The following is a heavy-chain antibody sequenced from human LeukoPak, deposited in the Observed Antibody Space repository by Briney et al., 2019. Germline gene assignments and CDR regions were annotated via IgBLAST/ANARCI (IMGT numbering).Heavy chain of an antibody. V-gene: IGHV4-39*01. CDR3: ARNVTVTVSGTKFNYFDY. CDR2: IYYSGST. J-gene: IGHJ4*02. Sequence: SETLSLTCTVSGGSISSSSYYWGWIRQPPGKGLEWIGSIYYSGSTHYNPSLKSRLTVFVDTSKNQFSLKVNSVTAADTAVYYCARNVTVTVSGTKFNYFDYWGQGTLVTVSS. CDR1: GGSISSSSYY. D-gene: IGHD4-17*01.